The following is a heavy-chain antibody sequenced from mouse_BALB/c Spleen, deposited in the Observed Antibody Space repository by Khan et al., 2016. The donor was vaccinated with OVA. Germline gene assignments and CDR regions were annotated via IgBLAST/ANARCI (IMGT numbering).Heavy chain of an antibody. CDR1: GFSLTDYG. CDR3: AKGVWSYYDALDY. Sequence: QVQLKESGPGLVAPSQSLSLTCTVSGFSLTDYGVSWIRQPPGKGLEWLGVIWGGGNTYYNSALRSRLSISKDNSKSQVFLEMSSLQTDYTAMYYCAKGVWSYYDALDYWGQGTSVTVSS. CDR2: IWGGGNT. V-gene: IGHV2-6-5*01. J-gene: IGHJ4*01.